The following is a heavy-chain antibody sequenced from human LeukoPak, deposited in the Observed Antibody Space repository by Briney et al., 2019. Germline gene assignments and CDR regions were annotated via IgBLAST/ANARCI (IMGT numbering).Heavy chain of an antibody. J-gene: IGHJ1*01. V-gene: IGHV3-48*01. Sequence: PGGSLRLSCTASGFTFSSYSMNWVRQAPGKGLEWVSYISSSSSTIYYADSVKGRFTISRDNAKNSLYLQMNSLRAEDTAVYYCALGHGGVKVPGPFQHWGQGTLVTVSS. CDR2: ISSSSSTI. CDR3: ALGHGGVKVPGPFQH. D-gene: IGHD2-2*01. CDR1: GFTFSSYS.